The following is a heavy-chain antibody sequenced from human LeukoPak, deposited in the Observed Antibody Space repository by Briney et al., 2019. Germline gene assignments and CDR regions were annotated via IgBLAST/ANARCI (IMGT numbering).Heavy chain of an antibody. CDR1: GGSISSYY. J-gene: IGHJ4*02. CDR3: ARHAGSSTSSGWGGYFDY. Sequence: SETLSLTCTVSGGSISSYYWSWIRQPPGKGLEWIGYIYYSGSTNYNPSLKSRVTISVDTSKNQFSLKLSSVTAADTAVYYCARHAGSSTSSGWGGYFDYWGQGTLVTVSS. D-gene: IGHD6-19*01. V-gene: IGHV4-59*08. CDR2: IYYSGST.